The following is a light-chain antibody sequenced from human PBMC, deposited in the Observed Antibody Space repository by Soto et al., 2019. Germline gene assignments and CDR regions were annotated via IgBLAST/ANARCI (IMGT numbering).Light chain of an antibody. Sequence: DSQMTQSRSPLYASVGDRVTITCRARQSISSWLAWYQQKPGKDAKLLIYKASSLESGVPSRFSGSGSGREFTLTISSLQPDDFATYYCQQYNSYSPYTFGQGT. V-gene: IGKV1-5*03. CDR2: KAS. CDR3: QQYNSYSPYT. J-gene: IGKJ2*01. CDR1: QSISSW.